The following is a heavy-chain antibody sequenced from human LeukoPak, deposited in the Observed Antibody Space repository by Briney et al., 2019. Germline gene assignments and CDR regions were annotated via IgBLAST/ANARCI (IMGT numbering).Heavy chain of an antibody. Sequence: SSETLSLTCTVSGGSISSYYWSWIRQPPGKGLEWIGYIYYSGSTNYNPSLKSRVTISVDTSKNQFSLKLSSVTAADTAVYYCARDGTLFEEGDAFDIWGQGTMVTVSS. J-gene: IGHJ3*02. CDR3: ARDGTLFEEGDAFDI. D-gene: IGHD1-1*01. V-gene: IGHV4-59*01. CDR1: GGSISSYY. CDR2: IYYSGST.